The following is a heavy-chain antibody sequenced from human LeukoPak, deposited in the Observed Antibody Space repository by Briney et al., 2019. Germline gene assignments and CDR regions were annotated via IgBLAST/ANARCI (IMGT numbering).Heavy chain of an antibody. CDR3: ARLWDSSSSLDY. V-gene: IGHV4-59*08. CDR1: AGSISSYY. D-gene: IGHD6-6*01. Sequence: SETLSLTCTVSAGSISSYYWTWIRQPPGKGLGLEWIGYIYYSGGTNYNPSLKSRVAISIDTSKNQVSLKLSSVTAADTAVYYCARLWDSSSSLDYWGQGTLVTVSS. J-gene: IGHJ4*02. CDR2: IYYSGGT.